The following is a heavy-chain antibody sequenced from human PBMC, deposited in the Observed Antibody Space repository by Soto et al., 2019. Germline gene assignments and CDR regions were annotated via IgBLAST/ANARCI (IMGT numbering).Heavy chain of an antibody. D-gene: IGHD2-2*01. V-gene: IGHV1-3*05. CDR3: ASSYCTSTSCPPYYGMDV. CDR1: GYTFTSYA. CDR2: INAGNGNT. Sequence: QVQLVQSGAEEKKPGASVKVSCKASGYTFTSYAMHWVRQAPGQRLEWMGWINAGNGNTKYSQKFQGRVTITRDTSASTAYMELSSLRSEDTAVYYCASSYCTSTSCPPYYGMDVWGQGTTVTVSS. J-gene: IGHJ6*02.